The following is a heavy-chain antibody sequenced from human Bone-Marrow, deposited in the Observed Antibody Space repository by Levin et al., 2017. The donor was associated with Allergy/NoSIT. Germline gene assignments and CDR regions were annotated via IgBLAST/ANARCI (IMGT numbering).Heavy chain of an antibody. D-gene: IGHD1-26*01. Sequence: SQTLSLTCTVSGGSISSYYWSWIRQPPGKGLEWIGYIYYSGSTNYNPSLKSRVTISVDTSKNQFSLKLSSVTAADTAVYYCAGGGGSYWVGGWFDPWGQGTLVTVSS. CDR3: AGGGGSYWVGGWFDP. CDR1: GGSISSYY. CDR2: IYYSGST. V-gene: IGHV4-59*01. J-gene: IGHJ5*02.